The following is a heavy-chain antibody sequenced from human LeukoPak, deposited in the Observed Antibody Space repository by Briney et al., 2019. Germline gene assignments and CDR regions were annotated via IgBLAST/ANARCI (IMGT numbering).Heavy chain of an antibody. CDR1: GFTFSDYY. Sequence: GGSLRLSCAASGFTFSDYYMSWIRQAPGKGLEWVSAISGSGGSTYYADSVKGRFTISRDNSKNTLYLQMNSLRAEDTAVYYCAQSPHYYGSGSPWGQGTLVTVSS. D-gene: IGHD3-10*01. CDR3: AQSPHYYGSGSP. CDR2: ISGSGGST. V-gene: IGHV3-23*01. J-gene: IGHJ5*02.